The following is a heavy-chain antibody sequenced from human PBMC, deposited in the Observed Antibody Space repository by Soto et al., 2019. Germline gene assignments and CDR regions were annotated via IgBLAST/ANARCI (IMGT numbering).Heavy chain of an antibody. V-gene: IGHV1-46*01. CDR1: GYTFTSYY. D-gene: IGHD1-26*01. J-gene: IGHJ6*02. CDR3: ARDLGGGNYGMDV. CDR2: INPSGGST. Sequence: ASVKVSCKASGYTFTSYYMHWVRQAPGQGLEWMGVINPSGGSTSYAQNFRGRVTMTRDTSTSTVYMELSSLRSEDAAVYYCARDLGGGNYGMDVGGQGTTVTVSS.